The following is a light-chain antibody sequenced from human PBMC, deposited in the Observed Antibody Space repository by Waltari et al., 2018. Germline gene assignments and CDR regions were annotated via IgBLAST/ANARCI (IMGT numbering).Light chain of an antibody. Sequence: NVVLIHHPPVSAPPGKTVTIPSPRSSGSIDSHYVPWYQQRPGRSPTTVIYEDNQSPSGVLDRFSCSSDSASNSASLTSCGLKTEDEDDYYCQSYDSTDLWVFGGGTKLTVL. CDR3: QSYDSTDLWV. V-gene: IGLV6-57*01. J-gene: IGLJ3*02. CDR1: SGSIDSHY. CDR2: EDN.